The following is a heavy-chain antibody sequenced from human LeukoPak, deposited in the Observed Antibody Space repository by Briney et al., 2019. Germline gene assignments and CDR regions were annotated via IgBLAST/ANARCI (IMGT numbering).Heavy chain of an antibody. CDR3: SRVSLPANYASSGYYPFDY. V-gene: IGHV4-61*08. CDR2: IYYTGST. D-gene: IGHD3-22*01. Sequence: SETLSLTCTVSGGSISSGDYYWSWIRQPPGKGLEWRGYIYYTGSTNYNPSLKSRVTMSVDTSKNQFSLSLSSVTPADTAVYYCSRVSLPANYASSGYYPFDYWGQGTLVTVSS. CDR1: GGSISSGDYY. J-gene: IGHJ4*02.